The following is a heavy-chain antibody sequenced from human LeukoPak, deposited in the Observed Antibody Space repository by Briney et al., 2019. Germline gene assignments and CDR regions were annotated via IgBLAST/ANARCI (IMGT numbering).Heavy chain of an antibody. V-gene: IGHV3-30*18. Sequence: PGGSLRLSSATSGFTFSNYGMHWVRQAPGKGLEWVAVVSYEGKSQYYADSVRGRFTISRDNSKNTLYLQMNSLRGEDAAVYYCAKEGTAQISTWYDYWGQGTLVTVSS. CDR1: GFTFSNYG. CDR3: AKEGTAQISTWYDY. J-gene: IGHJ4*02. CDR2: VSYEGKSQ. D-gene: IGHD6-13*01.